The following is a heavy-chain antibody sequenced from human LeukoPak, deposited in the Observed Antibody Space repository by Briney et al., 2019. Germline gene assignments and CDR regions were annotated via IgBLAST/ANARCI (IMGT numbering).Heavy chain of an antibody. CDR1: GFTFSSYS. V-gene: IGHV3-21*01. D-gene: IGHD3-10*01. J-gene: IGHJ6*04. CDR3: ARGAMVRGAPLYYYYYGMDV. Sequence: GGSLRLSCAASGFTFSSYSMNWVRQAPGKGLEWVSSISSSSSYIYYADSVKGRFTISRDNAKNSLYLQMNSLRAEDTAVYYCARGAMVRGAPLYYYYYGMDVWGKGTTVTASS. CDR2: ISSSSSYI.